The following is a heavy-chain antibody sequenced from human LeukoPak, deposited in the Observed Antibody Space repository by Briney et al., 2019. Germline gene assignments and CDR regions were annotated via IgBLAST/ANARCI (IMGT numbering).Heavy chain of an antibody. CDR3: ARMGTYGMDV. CDR1: GCTFTGYY. J-gene: IGHJ6*04. CDR2: INPNSGGT. V-gene: IGHV1-2*04. Sequence: GASVKVSCKAPGCTFTGYYMHWERQAPGQGLEWMGWINPNSGGTNYAQKFQGWVTMTRDTSISTAYMELSRLRPDDTAVYYCARMGTYGMDVWGKGTTVTVSS.